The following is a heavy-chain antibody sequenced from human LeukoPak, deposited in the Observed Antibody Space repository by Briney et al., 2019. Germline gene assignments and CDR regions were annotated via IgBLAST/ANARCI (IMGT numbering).Heavy chain of an antibody. D-gene: IGHD2-2*01. J-gene: IGHJ4*02. V-gene: IGHV1-69*04. CDR3: ARGGVDCSSTSCEGYYFDY. Sequence: SVKVPCKASGGTFICYAISWVRQVPGQGLEWMGRIIPILGIANYVQKFQGRVTITADKSTRTAYMELSSLRSEDTAVYYCARGGVDCSSTSCEGYYFDYWGQGTLVTVSS. CDR1: GGTFICYA. CDR2: IIPILGIA.